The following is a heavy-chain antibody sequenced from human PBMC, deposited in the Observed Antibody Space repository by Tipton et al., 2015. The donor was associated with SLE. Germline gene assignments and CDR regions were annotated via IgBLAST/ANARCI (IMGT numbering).Heavy chain of an antibody. CDR3: ARDLLRPDY. CDR2: ISHDGSNK. D-gene: IGHD2-15*01. Sequence: SLRLSCAASGFTFSSYAMHWVRQAPGKGLEWVAVISHDGSNKYYADSVKGRFTISRDNSKNTLYLQMNSLRAEDTAVYYCARDLLRPDYWGQGTLVTVSS. CDR1: GFTFSSYA. V-gene: IGHV3-30-3*01. J-gene: IGHJ4*02.